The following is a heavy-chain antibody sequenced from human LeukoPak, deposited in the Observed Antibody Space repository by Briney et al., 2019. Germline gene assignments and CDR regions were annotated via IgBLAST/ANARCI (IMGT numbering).Heavy chain of an antibody. V-gene: IGHV4-34*01. J-gene: IGHJ4*02. Sequence: SETPSLTCAVYGGSFSGYYWSWIRQPPGKGLEWIGEINHSGSTNYNPSLKSRVTISVDTSKNQFSLKLSSVTAADTAVYYCARHDSSGYYLEYWGQGTLVTVSS. CDR2: INHSGST. CDR1: GGSFSGYY. CDR3: ARHDSSGYYLEY. D-gene: IGHD3-22*01.